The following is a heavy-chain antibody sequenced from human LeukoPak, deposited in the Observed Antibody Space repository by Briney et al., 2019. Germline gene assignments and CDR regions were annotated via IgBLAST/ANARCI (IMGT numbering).Heavy chain of an antibody. CDR3: ARDRDSSGWNAFDI. D-gene: IGHD6-19*01. CDR2: IYSGGST. Sequence: PGGSLRLSCAASGFTVSSNYMSWVRQAPGKGLEWVSVIYSGGSTYYAASVKGRFTISRDNSKNTLYLQMTSLRAEDTAVYYCARDRDSSGWNAFDIWGQGTMVTVSS. CDR1: GFTVSSNY. V-gene: IGHV3-53*01. J-gene: IGHJ3*02.